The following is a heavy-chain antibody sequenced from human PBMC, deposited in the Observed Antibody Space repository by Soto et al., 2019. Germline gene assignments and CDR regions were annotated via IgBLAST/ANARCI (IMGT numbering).Heavy chain of an antibody. D-gene: IGHD3-16*02. CDR3: ARHRLEGYYYGMDV. Sequence: QEQLVVSGGGVVQPRRSLSLSCAGSGFSFRTYGMHWVRQAPGKGPEWVAVISNGGINKYYGDSVKGRFTISRDNSKNTVYLRMNSLRGDDTALYSCARHRLEGYYYGMDVWGQGTTVTVSS. CDR1: GFSFRTYG. V-gene: IGHV3-30*03. J-gene: IGHJ6*02. CDR2: ISNGGINK.